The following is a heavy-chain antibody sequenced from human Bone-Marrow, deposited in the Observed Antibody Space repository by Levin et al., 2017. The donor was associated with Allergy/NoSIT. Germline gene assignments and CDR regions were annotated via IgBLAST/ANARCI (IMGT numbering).Heavy chain of an antibody. Sequence: QAGGSLRLSCAASGFMFSDYGMHWVRQAPGKGLEWVGVIWFDGTNTFYADSVKGRFTISRDNSADMVFLQMNSLTVDDTAVYYCARDPPGDSDWYFDLWGRGNLVTVSS. CDR2: IWFDGTNT. CDR1: GFMFSDYG. CDR3: ARDPPGDSDWYFDL. V-gene: IGHV3-33*02. D-gene: IGHD7-27*01. J-gene: IGHJ2*01.